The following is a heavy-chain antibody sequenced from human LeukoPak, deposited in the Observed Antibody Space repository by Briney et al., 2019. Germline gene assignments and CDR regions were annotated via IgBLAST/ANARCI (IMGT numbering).Heavy chain of an antibody. CDR1: GFTFDDYA. CDR3: AKVGEPYGSGSYYVDY. V-gene: IGHV3-48*01. Sequence: GGSLRLSCAASGFTFDDYAMHWVRQAPGKGLEWVSYISSSGSTIYYADSVKGRFTISRDNSKNTLYLQLNSLRADDTAVYYCAKVGEPYGSGSYYVDYWGQGTLVTVSS. CDR2: ISSSGSTI. J-gene: IGHJ4*02. D-gene: IGHD3-10*01.